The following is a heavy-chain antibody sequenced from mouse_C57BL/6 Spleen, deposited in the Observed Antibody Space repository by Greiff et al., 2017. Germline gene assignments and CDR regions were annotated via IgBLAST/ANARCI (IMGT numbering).Heavy chain of an antibody. J-gene: IGHJ4*01. CDR3: ASRLRREAMDY. V-gene: IGHV3-6*01. Sequence: EVQLVESGPGLVKPSQSLSLTCSVTGYSITSGYYWNWIRQFPGNKLEWMGYISYDGSNNYNPSLKNRISITRDTSKNQFFLKLNSVTTEDTATYYCASRLRREAMDYWGQGTSVTVSS. CDR2: ISYDGSN. CDR1: GYSITSGYY. D-gene: IGHD2-4*01.